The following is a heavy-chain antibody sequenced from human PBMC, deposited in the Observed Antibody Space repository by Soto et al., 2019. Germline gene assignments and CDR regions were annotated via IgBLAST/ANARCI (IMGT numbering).Heavy chain of an antibody. D-gene: IGHD2-15*01. CDR1: GGNFNNYT. J-gene: IGHJ6*02. CDR2: LIPLFFTA. Sequence: VQLVQSGAEVKKPGSSVKVSCEASGGNFNNYTISWVRQAPGHGLEWMGGLIPLFFTASYSQTFQGRVTITADRSTNSVYMELSSLRYEDTGVYYCQLRSVHFDDGGFPSFYYGLDVWGQGTTVTVS. CDR3: QLRSVHFDDGGFPSFYYGLDV. V-gene: IGHV1-69*06.